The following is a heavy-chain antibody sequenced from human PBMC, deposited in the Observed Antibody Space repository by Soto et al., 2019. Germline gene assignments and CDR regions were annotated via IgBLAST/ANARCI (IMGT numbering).Heavy chain of an antibody. J-gene: IGHJ4*02. CDR1: GFTFSSYA. V-gene: IGHV3-21*01. CDR2: ISSSSSNI. CDR3: ARNPSPAADYDTEFDY. Sequence: PGGSLRLSCAASGFTFSSYAMSWVRQAPGKGLEWVSSISSSSSNIYYADSVKGRFTISRDNAKNSLYLQMNSLRAEDTAVYYCARNPSPAADYDTEFDYWGQGTLVTVSS. D-gene: IGHD2-2*01.